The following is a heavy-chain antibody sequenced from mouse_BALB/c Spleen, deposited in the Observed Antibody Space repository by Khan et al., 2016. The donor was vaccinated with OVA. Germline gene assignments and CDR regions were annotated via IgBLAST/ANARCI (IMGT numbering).Heavy chain of an antibody. J-gene: IGHJ2*01. CDR2: FNPITVYP. Sequence: QVHLQQLGAELAKPGASVKMSCKAPGYLSINYWILWVTQSPGQGLDWTGSFNPITVYPAYNQNFTDNATLPADKPSTTAYIQLSSLTLEDPAVIYCAGKGLRWEFDYWGQGTTLTVS. V-gene: IGHV1-7*01. CDR1: GYLSINYW. D-gene: IGHD1-1*01. CDR3: AGKGLRWEFDY.